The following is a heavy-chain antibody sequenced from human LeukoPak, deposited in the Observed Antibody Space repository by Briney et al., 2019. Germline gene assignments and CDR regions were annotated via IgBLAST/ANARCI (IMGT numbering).Heavy chain of an antibody. Sequence: GGSLRLSCTASGFTFSSFWMTWVRQAPEKGPEWVASISHDGSHSYYVDSVKGRFTISRDNAKNSLYLQMNSLRPEDTAMYYCARDSGGFGPYYYDSSGIHWDYWGQGTLVTVSS. J-gene: IGHJ4*02. CDR3: ARDSGGFGPYYYDSSGIHWDY. CDR1: GFTFSSFW. V-gene: IGHV3-7*03. CDR2: ISHDGSHS. D-gene: IGHD3-22*01.